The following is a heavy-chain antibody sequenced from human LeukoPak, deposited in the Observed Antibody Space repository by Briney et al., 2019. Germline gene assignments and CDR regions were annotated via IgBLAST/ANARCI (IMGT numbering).Heavy chain of an antibody. CDR2: IYYSGST. D-gene: IGHD6-13*01. J-gene: IGHJ4*02. Sequence: SETLSLTCTVSGGSISCSSCYWGWIRQPPGRGLEWVASIYYSGSTYYNPSLKSRVTISVDTSKSQFSLKLSSVTAADTALYYCARLTAAGTVDYWGQGSLVTVSS. CDR3: ARLTAAGTVDY. CDR1: GGSISCSSCY. V-gene: IGHV4-39*01.